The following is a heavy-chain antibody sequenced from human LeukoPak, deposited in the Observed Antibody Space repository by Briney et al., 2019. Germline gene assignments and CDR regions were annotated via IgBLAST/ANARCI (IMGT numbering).Heavy chain of an antibody. Sequence: GGSLRLSCAASGFTDSSNYMSWVRQAPGKGLEWVSVIYSGGSTYYADSVKGRFTISRDNSKNTLYLQMNSLRAEDTAVYYCASLKADCSSTSCSSYYYYYYMDVWGKGTTVTISS. CDR3: ASLKADCSSTSCSSYYYYYYMDV. CDR2: IYSGGST. J-gene: IGHJ6*03. D-gene: IGHD2-2*01. CDR1: GFTDSSNY. V-gene: IGHV3-53*01.